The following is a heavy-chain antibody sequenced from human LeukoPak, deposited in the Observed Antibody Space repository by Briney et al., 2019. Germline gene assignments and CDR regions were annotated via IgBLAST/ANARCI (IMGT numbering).Heavy chain of an antibody. J-gene: IGHJ5*02. D-gene: IGHD6-13*01. CDR2: VHYNGSP. CDR3: ARDYIAAAPNWFDP. Sequence: SETLSLTCTVSGGSISGYYWSWIRQAPGKGLEWIGYVHYNGSPNYNASLKSRVTISVDASKNQFSLKLSSVTAADTAVYYCARDYIAAAPNWFDPWGQGTLVTVSS. CDR1: GGSISGYY. V-gene: IGHV4-59*12.